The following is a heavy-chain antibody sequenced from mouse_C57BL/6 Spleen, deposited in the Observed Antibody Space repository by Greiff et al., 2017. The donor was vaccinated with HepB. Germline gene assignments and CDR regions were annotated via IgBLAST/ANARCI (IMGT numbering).Heavy chain of an antibody. CDR2: ISSGGDYI. V-gene: IGHV5-9-1*02. CDR1: GFTFSSYA. J-gene: IGHJ2*01. D-gene: IGHD3-3*01. Sequence: EVQLQESGEGLVKPGGSLKLSCAASGFTFSSYAMSWVRQTPEKRLEWVAYISSGGDYIYYADTVKGRFTISRDNARNTLYLQMSSLKSEDTAMYYCTRVGRAHYFDYWGQGTTLTVSS. CDR3: TRVGRAHYFDY.